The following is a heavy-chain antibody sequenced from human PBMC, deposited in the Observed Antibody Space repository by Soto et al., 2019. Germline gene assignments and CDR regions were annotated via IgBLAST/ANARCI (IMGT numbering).Heavy chain of an antibody. J-gene: IGHJ5*02. CDR3: ARHHGPTTSENWFDP. V-gene: IGHV1-18*01. CDR1: GYTFFTYD. Sequence: QVHLVQSGVEVKTPGASVKVSCQASGYTFFTYDISWVRQAPGQGLEWMGWISTYSGDTKYAQKCQGRATMTTDTSTTTAYLELRSLRSDATAVYYCARHHGPTTSENWFDPWGQGTLVTVSS. D-gene: IGHD5-12*01. CDR2: ISTYSGDT.